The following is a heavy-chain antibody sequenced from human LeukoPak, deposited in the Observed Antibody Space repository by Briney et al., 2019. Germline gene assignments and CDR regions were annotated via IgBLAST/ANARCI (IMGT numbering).Heavy chain of an antibody. Sequence: GGSLRLSCAASGFTFSNAWMSWVRQAPGKGLEWVGRIKSKTDGGTTDYAAPVKGRFTISRDDSKNTLYLQMNSLKTEDTAVYYCATDGNDEDNWFDPWGQGTLVAVSS. CDR1: GFTFSNAW. CDR3: ATDGNDEDNWFDP. J-gene: IGHJ5*02. V-gene: IGHV3-15*01. CDR2: IKSKTDGGTT. D-gene: IGHD1-1*01.